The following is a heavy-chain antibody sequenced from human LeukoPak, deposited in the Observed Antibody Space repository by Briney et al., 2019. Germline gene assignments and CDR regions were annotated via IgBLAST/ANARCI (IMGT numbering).Heavy chain of an antibody. CDR3: ARTYYDFWSGYYWSAFDI. CDR1: GYTFTSYG. CDR2: ISAYNGNT. J-gene: IGHJ3*02. Sequence: ASVKVSCKASGYTFTSYGISWARQAPGQGLERMGWISAYNGNTNYAQKLQGRVTMTTDTSTSTAYMELRSLRSDDTAVYYCARTYYDFWSGYYWSAFDIWGQGTMVTVSS. V-gene: IGHV1-18*01. D-gene: IGHD3-3*01.